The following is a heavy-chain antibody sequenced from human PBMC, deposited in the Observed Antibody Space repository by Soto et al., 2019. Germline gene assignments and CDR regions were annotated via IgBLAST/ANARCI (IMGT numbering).Heavy chain of an antibody. CDR1: GFTFSSYA. D-gene: IGHD2-15*01. J-gene: IGHJ4*02. Sequence: GGSLRLSGAASGFTFSSYAMSWVRQAPGKGLEWVSAISGSGGSTYHADSVKGRFTISRDNSKNTLYLQMNSLRAEDTAVYYCAKDRCSGGSCYVFDYWGQGTLVTVSS. CDR2: ISGSGGST. CDR3: AKDRCSGGSCYVFDY. V-gene: IGHV3-23*01.